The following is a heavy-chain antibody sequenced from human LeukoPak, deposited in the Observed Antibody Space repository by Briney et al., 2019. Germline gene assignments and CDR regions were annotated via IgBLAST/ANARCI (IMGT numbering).Heavy chain of an antibody. CDR2: ISGTGANT. D-gene: IGHD6-13*01. V-gene: IGHV3-23*01. Sequence: GGSLRLSCAASGFTFKNYGMSWVRQAPGKGLEWVSDISGTGANTYYADSVKGRFTISRDNSKNTLYLQMNSLRAEDTAVYYCAKKGAVGIAAAAFDCWGQGTLVTVSS. CDR1: GFTFKNYG. CDR3: AKKGAVGIAAAAFDC. J-gene: IGHJ4*02.